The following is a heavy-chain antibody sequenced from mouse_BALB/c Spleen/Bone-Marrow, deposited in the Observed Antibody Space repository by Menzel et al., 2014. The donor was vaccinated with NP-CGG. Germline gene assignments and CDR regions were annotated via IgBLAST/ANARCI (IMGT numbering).Heavy chain of an antibody. Sequence: VKLMESGPGLVQPSQSLSITCTVSGFSLTNYGVHWVRQSPGKGLEWLGVIWTGGSTDYNAAFISRLSISKDNSKSQAFFKMNSLQANDTAIYYCARRYDASYALDYWGQGTSVTVSS. CDR3: ARRYDASYALDY. D-gene: IGHD2-14*01. V-gene: IGHV2-2*02. CDR2: IWTGGST. J-gene: IGHJ4*01. CDR1: GFSLTNYG.